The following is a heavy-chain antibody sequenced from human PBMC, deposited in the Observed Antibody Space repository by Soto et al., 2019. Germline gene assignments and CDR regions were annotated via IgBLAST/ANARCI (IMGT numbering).Heavy chain of an antibody. CDR2: ISAYNGNT. Sequence: QVQLVQSGADVKKPGASVKVSCKASGYTFTSYGISWVRQAPGQGLEWMGWISAYNGNTNYAQKLQGRVTMTTDTSTSTAYMELRSLRSDDTAVYYCARDRYYDFWSGYLGPNWFDPWGQGTLVTVSS. D-gene: IGHD3-3*01. V-gene: IGHV1-18*04. J-gene: IGHJ5*02. CDR3: ARDRYYDFWSGYLGPNWFDP. CDR1: GYTFTSYG.